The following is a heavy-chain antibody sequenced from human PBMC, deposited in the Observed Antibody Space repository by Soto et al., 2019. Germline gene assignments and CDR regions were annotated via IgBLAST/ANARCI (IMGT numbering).Heavy chain of an antibody. CDR1: GYSFTSYW. CDR3: AKDVRYMVRGVIWPDAFDI. V-gene: IGHV5-51*01. D-gene: IGHD3-10*01. CDR2: IYPGDSDT. Sequence: GESLKISCKGSGYSFTSYWIGLVRQMPGKGLEWMGIIYPGDSDTRYSPSFQGQVTISADKSISTAYLQWSSLKASDTAMYYCAKDVRYMVRGVIWPDAFDIWGQGTMVTVSS. J-gene: IGHJ3*02.